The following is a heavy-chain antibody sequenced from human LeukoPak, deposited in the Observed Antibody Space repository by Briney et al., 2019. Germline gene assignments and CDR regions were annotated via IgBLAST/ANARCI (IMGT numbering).Heavy chain of an antibody. CDR3: ARAFWSGYLCDY. J-gene: IGHJ4*02. CDR2: ISGSGGST. Sequence: GGSLRLSCAASGFTFSSYAMSWVRQAPGKGLEWVSAISGSGGSTYYADSVKGRFTISRDNSKNSLYLQMNSLRTEDTAVYYCARAFWSGYLCDYWGQGTLVTVSS. CDR1: GFTFSSYA. D-gene: IGHD3-3*01. V-gene: IGHV3-23*01.